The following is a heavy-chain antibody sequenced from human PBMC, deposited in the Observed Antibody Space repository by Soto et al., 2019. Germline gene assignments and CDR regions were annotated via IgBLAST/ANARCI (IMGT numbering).Heavy chain of an antibody. CDR3: ARGLGSWDNWFDP. Sequence: QVQLVQSGAEVKKPGDSVKVSCKASGYTFTSYDINWVRQATGQGLEWMGWMNPNSGNTGYAQKYQGRETMTRNTSISTAYMGLSNLRSEDTAVYYCARGLGSWDNWFDPWGQGTLVTVSS. CDR1: GYTFTSYD. D-gene: IGHD7-27*01. J-gene: IGHJ5*02. V-gene: IGHV1-8*01. CDR2: MNPNSGNT.